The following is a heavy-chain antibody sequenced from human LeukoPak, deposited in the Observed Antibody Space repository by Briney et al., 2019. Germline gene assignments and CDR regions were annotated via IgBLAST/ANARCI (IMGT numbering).Heavy chain of an antibody. D-gene: IGHD6-13*01. CDR3: ARAGAVEYSRSWYVSDY. Sequence: SETLSLTCAVYGGSFSGYYWSWTRQPPGKGLEWIGEINHSGSTNYYPYLKSRVTISVDTSKNQFTLKLSCVTAADTAVYYCARAGAVEYSRSWYVSDYWGQGTLVTVSS. J-gene: IGHJ4*02. CDR1: GGSFSGYY. CDR2: INHSGST. V-gene: IGHV4-34*01.